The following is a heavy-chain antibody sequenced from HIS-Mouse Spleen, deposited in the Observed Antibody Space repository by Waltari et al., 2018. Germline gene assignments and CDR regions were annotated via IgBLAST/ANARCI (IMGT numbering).Heavy chain of an antibody. Sequence: QVQLQESGPGLVKPSETLSLTCTVSGGSIRSYYWRWIRPPPGKGLEWIGYIYYSGSTNYNPSLKSRVTISVDTSKNQFSLKLSSVTAADTAVYYCARGGLLAATYYFDYWGQGTLVTVSS. V-gene: IGHV4-59*08. CDR3: ARGGLLAATYYFDY. D-gene: IGHD2-15*01. CDR2: IYYSGST. CDR1: GGSIRSYY. J-gene: IGHJ4*02.